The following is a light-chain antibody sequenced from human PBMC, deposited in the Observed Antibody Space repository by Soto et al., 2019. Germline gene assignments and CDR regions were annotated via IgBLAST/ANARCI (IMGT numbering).Light chain of an antibody. Sequence: EIVMTQSAATLSVSPGERATLSCRASQSVSNKLAWYQRRPGQAPRLLIYGAFTRASGIPARFSGSGSGTEFSLTISSLQSGDFAVYYCQQYNNWPWTFGQGTKVDIK. V-gene: IGKV3-15*01. CDR2: GAF. J-gene: IGKJ1*01. CDR3: QQYNNWPWT. CDR1: QSVSNK.